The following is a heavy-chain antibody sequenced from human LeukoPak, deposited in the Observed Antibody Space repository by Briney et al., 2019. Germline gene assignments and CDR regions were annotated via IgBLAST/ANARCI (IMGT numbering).Heavy chain of an antibody. D-gene: IGHD3-22*01. J-gene: IGHJ4*02. Sequence: ASVKVSCKVSGYTLTELSMHWVRQAPGKGLEWMGGFDPEDGETIYAQKFQGRVTMTEDTSTDTAYMELSSLRSEDTAVYYCATDLPPFYYDSSGPPDYWDQGTLVTVSS. CDR1: GYTLTELS. CDR2: FDPEDGET. V-gene: IGHV1-24*01. CDR3: ATDLPPFYYDSSGPPDY.